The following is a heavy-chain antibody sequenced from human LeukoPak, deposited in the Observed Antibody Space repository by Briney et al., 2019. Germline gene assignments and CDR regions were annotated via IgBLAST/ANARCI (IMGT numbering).Heavy chain of an antibody. D-gene: IGHD2-2*01. Sequence: GALRLSCSASGFTFSSYAMHWVLQAPGKELEWVAGISYDGSNKYYADSVKGRFTISRDNSKNTLYLQMNSLTAEDTAVYYCASSSNSFSANFDYWGQGTLVTVSS. J-gene: IGHJ4*02. CDR2: ISYDGSNK. CDR3: ASSSNSFSANFDY. V-gene: IGHV3-30*01. CDR1: GFTFSSYA.